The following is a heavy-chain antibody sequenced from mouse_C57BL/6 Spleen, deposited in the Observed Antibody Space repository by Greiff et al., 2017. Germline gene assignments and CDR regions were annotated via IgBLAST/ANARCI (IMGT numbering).Heavy chain of an antibody. CDR1: GYTFTSYW. CDR3: ACSYYYGSSPYYFDY. V-gene: IGHV1-64*01. D-gene: IGHD1-1*01. J-gene: IGHJ2*01. CDR2: IHPNSGST. Sequence: QVQLKQPGAELVKPGASVKLSCKASGYTFTSYWMHWVKQRPGQGLEWIGMIHPNSGSTNYNEKFKSKATLTVDKSSSTAYMQLSSLTSEDSAVYYCACSYYYGSSPYYFDYWGQGTTLTVSS.